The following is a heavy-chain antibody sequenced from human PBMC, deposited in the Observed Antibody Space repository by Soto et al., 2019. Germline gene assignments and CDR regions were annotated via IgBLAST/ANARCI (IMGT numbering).Heavy chain of an antibody. CDR1: AGYITSDSYY. Sequence: SETLSPTCTVSAGYITSDSYYWACIRQHPGKGLEWIGSIYFSGSTYYNSALKSRLAISIDMSKNQFSLNLSSVTDADTAVYYCARHLSESGYDLNYWGQGTPVTVSS. J-gene: IGHJ4*02. CDR3: ARHLSESGYDLNY. CDR2: IYFSGST. D-gene: IGHD5-12*01. V-gene: IGHV4-39*01.